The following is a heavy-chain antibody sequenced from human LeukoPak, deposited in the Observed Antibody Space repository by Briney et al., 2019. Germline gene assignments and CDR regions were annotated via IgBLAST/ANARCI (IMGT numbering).Heavy chain of an antibody. CDR3: AKDHVVGATGFDY. V-gene: IGHV3-23*01. J-gene: IGHJ4*02. D-gene: IGHD1-26*01. CDR2: ISASGGST. Sequence: PGGSLRLSCAASGFTFSSSAMSWVRQVPGKGLEWVSGISASGGSTYYADSVKGRFTISRDNSKNTLYLQMNSLRAEDTAVYYCAKDHVVGATGFDYWGQGTLVTVSS. CDR1: GFTFSSSA.